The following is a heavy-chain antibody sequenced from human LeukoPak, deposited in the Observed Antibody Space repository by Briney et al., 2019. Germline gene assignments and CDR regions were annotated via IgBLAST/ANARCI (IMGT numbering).Heavy chain of an antibody. CDR1: DNTFTGYN. Sequence: ASVKVSCKASDNTFTGYNMHWVRQAPGQGLEWVGWINHNSGGTNYAQKFQGRVTMTRDTSISTAYMELSRLRSDDTAVYYCARDADGYNSGAFDIWGQGTMVTVSS. V-gene: IGHV1-2*02. D-gene: IGHD5-24*01. CDR3: ARDADGYNSGAFDI. J-gene: IGHJ3*02. CDR2: INHNSGGT.